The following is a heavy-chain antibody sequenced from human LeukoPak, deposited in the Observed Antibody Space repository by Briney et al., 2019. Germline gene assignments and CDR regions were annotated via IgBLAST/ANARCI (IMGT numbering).Heavy chain of an antibody. CDR1: GYTFTSYD. Sequence: GASVKVSCKASGYTFTSYDINWVRQATGQGLEWMGWMNPNSCNTGYAQKFQGRVTMTRTTSISTAYMELSSLSSEATAVDYCARTIRGYSYNSYFDYWGQGPLVTVSS. CDR3: ARTIRGYSYNSYFDY. CDR2: MNPNSCNT. V-gene: IGHV1-8*01. D-gene: IGHD5-18*01. J-gene: IGHJ4*02.